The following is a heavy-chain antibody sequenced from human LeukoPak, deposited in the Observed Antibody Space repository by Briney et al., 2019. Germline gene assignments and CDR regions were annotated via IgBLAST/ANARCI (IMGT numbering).Heavy chain of an antibody. Sequence: GGSLRLSCAASGFTFSSYAMSWVRQAPGKGLEWVSSISTSGIYIYYADPVKGRFTISRDNAKKSLYLQMNSLRAEDTAVYYCARDSGVGPCLFCSGFDIWGQGTMVTVSS. CDR1: GFTFSSYA. V-gene: IGHV3-21*01. J-gene: IGHJ3*02. CDR3: ARDSGVGPCLFCSGFDI. D-gene: IGHD2-15*01. CDR2: ISTSGIYI.